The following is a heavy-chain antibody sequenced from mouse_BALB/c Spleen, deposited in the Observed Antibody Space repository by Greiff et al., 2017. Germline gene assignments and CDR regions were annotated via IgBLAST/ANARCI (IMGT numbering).Heavy chain of an antibody. Sequence: VGSGGTLLKPGGSLNLSCPASEFPFGAFAFSWVRQTPDKRLEWVATISRGGSYTYYPDSVKGRFTISRDNAKNTLYLQMSSLKSEDTAMYYCARGGDYDGDWYFDVWGAGTTVTVSS. CDR3: ARGGDYDGDWYFDV. D-gene: IGHD2-4*01. CDR2: ISRGGSYT. CDR1: EFPFGAFA. J-gene: IGHJ1*01. V-gene: IGHV5-6*01.